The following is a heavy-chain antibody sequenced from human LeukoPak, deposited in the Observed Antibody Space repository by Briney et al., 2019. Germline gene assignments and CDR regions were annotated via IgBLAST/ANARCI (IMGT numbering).Heavy chain of an antibody. Sequence: GGSLRLSCAASGFTFSSYGMHWVRQAPGKGLEWVAVIWYDGSNKYYADSVKGRFTISRDNSKNTLYLQMNSLRAEDTAVYYCARVGGSGYCSSTSCYGNYYYGMDVWGQGTTVTVSS. CDR2: IWYDGSNK. J-gene: IGHJ6*02. CDR1: GFTFSSYG. V-gene: IGHV3-33*01. D-gene: IGHD2-2*01. CDR3: ARVGGSGYCSSTSCYGNYYYGMDV.